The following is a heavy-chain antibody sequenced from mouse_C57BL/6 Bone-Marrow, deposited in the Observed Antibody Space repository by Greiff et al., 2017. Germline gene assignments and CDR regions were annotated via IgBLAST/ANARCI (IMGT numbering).Heavy chain of an antibody. CDR3: AIIYYGNYAAWFAY. Sequence: QVQLQQPGAELVMPGASVKLSCKASGYTFTSYWMHWVKQRPGQGLEWIGVIDPSDSYTNYNQKFKGKSTLTVDKSSSTAYMQLSSLTSEDSAVYYCAIIYYGNYAAWFAYWGQGTLVTVSA. CDR2: IDPSDSYT. V-gene: IGHV1-69*01. D-gene: IGHD2-1*01. J-gene: IGHJ3*01. CDR1: GYTFTSYW.